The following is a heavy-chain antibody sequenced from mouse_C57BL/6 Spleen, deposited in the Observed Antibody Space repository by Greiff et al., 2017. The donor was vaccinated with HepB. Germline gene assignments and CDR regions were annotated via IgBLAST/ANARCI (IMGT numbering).Heavy chain of an antibody. CDR2: ISDGGSYT. D-gene: IGHD1-1*01. CDR3: ARSTVGDFDY. CDR1: GFTFSSYA. Sequence: EVQGVESGGGLVKPGGSLKLSCAASGFTFSSYAMSWVRQTPEKRLEWVATISDGGSYTYYPDNVKGRFTISRDNAKNNLYLQMSHLKSEDTAMYYCARSTVGDFDYWGQGTTLTVSS. J-gene: IGHJ2*01. V-gene: IGHV5-4*01.